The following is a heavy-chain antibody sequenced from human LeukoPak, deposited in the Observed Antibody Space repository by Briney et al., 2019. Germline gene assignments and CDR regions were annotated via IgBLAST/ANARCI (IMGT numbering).Heavy chain of an antibody. D-gene: IGHD1-1*01. CDR2: ISSSSSTI. CDR1: GFTFSSYS. CDR3: ARGGQGNWPTPFDY. Sequence: GGSLRLSCAASGFTFSSYSMIWVRQAPGKGLEWVSYISSSSSTIYYADSVKGRFTISRDNAKNSLYLQMNSLRAEDTAVYYCARGGQGNWPTPFDYWGQGTLITVSS. J-gene: IGHJ4*02. V-gene: IGHV3-48*01.